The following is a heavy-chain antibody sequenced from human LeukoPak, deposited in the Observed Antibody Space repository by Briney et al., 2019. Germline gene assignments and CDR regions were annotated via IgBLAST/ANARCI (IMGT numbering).Heavy chain of an antibody. CDR1: GYTFTSYG. V-gene: IGHV1-18*01. D-gene: IGHD6-19*01. Sequence: GSVKVSCKASGYTFTSYGFSWVRQAPGQGLEWMGWINPFNGNTNDAERFQGRVIMTTDTSTRTAYMELRSLRSDDTAVYYCARDYTSAEWLGFAFDVWGQGTMISVSS. CDR2: INPFNGNT. J-gene: IGHJ3*01. CDR3: ARDYTSAEWLGFAFDV.